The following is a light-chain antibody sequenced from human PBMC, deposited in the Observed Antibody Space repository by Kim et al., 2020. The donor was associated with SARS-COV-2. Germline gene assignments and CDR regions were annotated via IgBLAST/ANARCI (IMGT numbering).Light chain of an antibody. J-gene: IGKJ3*01. V-gene: IGKV1-16*02. CDR2: GAS. CDR3: QHYKGYPFA. Sequence: DIQMTQSPSSLSASVGDRVTITCRASQGISNSVAWFQQKPGKAPKSLIYGASTLQSGVPSKFSGSGSGTDFNLTISGLQPADFATYYCQHYKGYPFAFGPGTKVDIK. CDR1: QGISNS.